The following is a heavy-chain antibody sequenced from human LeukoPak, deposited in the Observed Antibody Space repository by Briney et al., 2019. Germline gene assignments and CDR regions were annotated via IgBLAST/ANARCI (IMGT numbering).Heavy chain of an antibody. V-gene: IGHV1-2*02. CDR1: VYTFTGYY. CDR2: INPNSGGT. D-gene: IGHD1-14*01. Sequence: VKVSCKASVYTFTGYYIHWVRQAPGQGLEWMGWINPNSGGTKYAQKFQGRVTMTRDTSIGTAHMQLSRLRSDDTAVYYCAKATESHHNLDYWGQGTLVTVSS. CDR3: AKATESHHNLDY. J-gene: IGHJ4*02.